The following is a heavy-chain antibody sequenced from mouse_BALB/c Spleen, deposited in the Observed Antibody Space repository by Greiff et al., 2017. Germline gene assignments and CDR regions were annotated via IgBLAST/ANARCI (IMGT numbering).Heavy chain of an antibody. CDR3: ARYPHYYGSSTGAMDY. CDR1: GFTFSSFG. Sequence: EVHLVESGGGLVQPGGSRKLSCAASGFTFSSFGMHWVRQAPEKGLEWVAYISSGSSTIYYADTVKGRFTISRDNPKNTLFLQMTSLRSEDTAMYYCARYPHYYGSSTGAMDYWGQGTSVTVSS. D-gene: IGHD1-1*01. J-gene: IGHJ4*01. V-gene: IGHV5-17*02. CDR2: ISSGSSTI.